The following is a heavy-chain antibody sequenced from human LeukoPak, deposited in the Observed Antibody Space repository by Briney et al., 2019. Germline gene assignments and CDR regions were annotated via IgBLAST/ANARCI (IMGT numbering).Heavy chain of an antibody. D-gene: IGHD5-24*01. CDR3: ARAAEDDYFDY. Sequence: GGSLRLSCAASGFTFSSYSMKWVRQAPGKGLEWVSFISSSSSYIYYADSVKGRFTISRDNAKNSLYLQMNSLRAEDTAVYYCARAAEDDYFDYWGQGTLVTVSS. J-gene: IGHJ4*02. V-gene: IGHV3-21*01. CDR1: GFTFSSYS. CDR2: ISSSSSYI.